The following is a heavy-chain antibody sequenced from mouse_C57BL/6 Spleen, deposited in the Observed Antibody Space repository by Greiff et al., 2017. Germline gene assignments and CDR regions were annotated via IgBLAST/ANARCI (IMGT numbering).Heavy chain of an antibody. J-gene: IGHJ4*01. CDR3: AKTESDYEETAMDY. CDR1: GFSLTSYG. V-gene: IGHV2-5*01. Sequence: QVQLQQSGPGLVQPSQSLSITCTVSGFSLTSYGVHWVRQSPGKGLEWLGVIWRGGSTDYNAAFMSRLSITKDNSKSQVFFKMNSLQADDTAIYYCAKTESDYEETAMDYWGQGTSVTVSS. CDR2: IWRGGST. D-gene: IGHD2-4*01.